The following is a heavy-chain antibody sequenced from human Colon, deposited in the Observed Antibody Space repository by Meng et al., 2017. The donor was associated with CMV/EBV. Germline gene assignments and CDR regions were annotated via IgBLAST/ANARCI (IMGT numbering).Heavy chain of an antibody. J-gene: IGHJ6*02. CDR2: IRNEGDYN. CDR3: ARGVGMGYYDILTGYYPYYYYYGMDV. D-gene: IGHD3-9*01. Sequence: GESLKISCVASGFTFSTFGMHWVRQAPGKGLEWVAFIRNEGDYNYYADSVKGRFTISRDNSKNTLYLQMTSLRAEDTAVYYCARGVGMGYYDILTGYYPYYYYYGMDVWGQGTTVTVSS. V-gene: IGHV3-30*02. CDR1: GFTFSTFG.